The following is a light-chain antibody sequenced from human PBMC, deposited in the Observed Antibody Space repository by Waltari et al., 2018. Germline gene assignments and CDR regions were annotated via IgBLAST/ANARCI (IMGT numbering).Light chain of an antibody. J-gene: IGKJ1*01. Sequence: DIQMTQSPSSLSASVGDKITITCRASQNTDTYLNWYQQKPGKAPKLLIYAASTLQRGVPSRFSGNGSGTDFVLTISSLQPEDFAIYYCQQTYTAPWTFGLGTRVEIK. CDR2: AAS. V-gene: IGKV1-39*01. CDR1: QNTDTY. CDR3: QQTYTAPWT.